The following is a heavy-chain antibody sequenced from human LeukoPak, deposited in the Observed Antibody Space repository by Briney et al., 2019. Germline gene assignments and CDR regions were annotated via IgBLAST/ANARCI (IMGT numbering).Heavy chain of an antibody. J-gene: IGHJ4*02. D-gene: IGHD3-3*01. CDR3: ARDRGHDYDFRTPTPKQGTDFDY. CDR1: GGTFSSYA. Sequence: SVKVSCKADGGTFSSYAISWVRQPPGRGLEWMGGIIPIFGTANYAQKFQGRVTITADQSTSTAYMELSRLRSEDTAVYYCARDRGHDYDFRTPTPKQGTDFDYWGKGTLVTVSS. V-gene: IGHV1-69*13. CDR2: IIPIFGTA.